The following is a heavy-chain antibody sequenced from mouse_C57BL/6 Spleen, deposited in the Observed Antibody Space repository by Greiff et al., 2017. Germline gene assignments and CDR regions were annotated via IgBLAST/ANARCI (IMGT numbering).Heavy chain of an antibody. CDR3: ARGIYYDYDWGAWFAY. J-gene: IGHJ3*01. CDR1: GYSITSGYY. D-gene: IGHD2-4*01. Sequence: EVKLEESGPGLVIPSQSLSLTCSVSGYSITSGYYWNWIRQFPGNILEWMGYIRYDGSNNYNPSLKNRISITRDTSKNQFFLKLNSVTTEDTATYDCARGIYYDYDWGAWFAYWGQGTLVTVAA. CDR2: IRYDGSN. V-gene: IGHV3-6*01.